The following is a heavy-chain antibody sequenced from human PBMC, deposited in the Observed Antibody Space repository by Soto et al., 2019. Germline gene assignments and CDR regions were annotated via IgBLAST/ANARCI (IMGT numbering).Heavy chain of an antibody. CDR1: GFTFSSYA. CDR3: AKGPLIVVAQNYFDY. D-gene: IGHD2-21*01. CDR2: ISGSGGST. V-gene: IGHV3-23*01. J-gene: IGHJ4*02. Sequence: GGSLRLSCAASGFTFSSYAVSWVRQAPGKGLEWVSAISGSGGSTYYADSVKGRFTISRDNSKNTLYLQMNSLRAEDTAVYYCAKGPLIVVAQNYFDYWGQGTLVTVSS.